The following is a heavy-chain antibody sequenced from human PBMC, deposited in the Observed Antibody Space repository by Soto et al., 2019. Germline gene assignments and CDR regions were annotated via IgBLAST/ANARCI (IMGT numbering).Heavy chain of an antibody. J-gene: IGHJ6*02. V-gene: IGHV1-18*01. CDR1: GYTFTSYG. Sequence: QVQLVQSGAEVKKPGASVKVSCKASGYTFTSYGISWVRQAPGQGLEWMGWISAYNGNTNYAQKLQGRVTMTTDTSTSTDYMELRSLRSDDTAVYYCAREGSVVRGSYYYYGMDVWGQGTTVTVSS. CDR3: AREGSVVRGSYYYYGMDV. D-gene: IGHD3-10*01. CDR2: ISAYNGNT.